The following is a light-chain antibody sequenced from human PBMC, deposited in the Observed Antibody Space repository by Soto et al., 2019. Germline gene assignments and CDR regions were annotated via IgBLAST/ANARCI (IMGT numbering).Light chain of an antibody. J-gene: IGKJ2*01. CDR1: QRVNRL. CDR2: DAS. CDR3: QQYNSYSQT. Sequence: DIPMTQSPSTLSAAVGDRVTISCRASQRVNRLLAWYQQKPGKAPKLLIYDASTLESGVPARFTGSGSGTDFNLTITDVQPDDFATFYCQQYNSYSQTFGQGTKLEIK. V-gene: IGKV1-5*01.